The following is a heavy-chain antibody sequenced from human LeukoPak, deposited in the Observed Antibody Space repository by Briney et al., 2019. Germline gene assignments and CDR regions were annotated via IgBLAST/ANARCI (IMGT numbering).Heavy chain of an antibody. D-gene: IGHD5-24*01. J-gene: IGHJ3*02. CDR2: IYYSGST. CDR1: GGSISSSSHY. Sequence: SETLSLTCTVSGGSISSSSHYWGWIRQPPGKGLEWIGSIYYSGSTYYNPSLKSRVTISVDTSKNQFSLKLSSVTAADTAVYYCARERWLHFRAFDIWGQGTMVTGSS. V-gene: IGHV4-39*07. CDR3: ARERWLHFRAFDI.